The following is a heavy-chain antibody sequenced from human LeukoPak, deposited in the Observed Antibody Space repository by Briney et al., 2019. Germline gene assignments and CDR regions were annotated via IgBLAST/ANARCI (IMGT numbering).Heavy chain of an antibody. CDR3: ARLKDSSGYYYRYYYYGVDV. J-gene: IGHJ6*02. CDR1: GYSFTSYW. D-gene: IGHD3-22*01. CDR2: IYPGDSDT. Sequence: GESLKISCKGSGYSFTSYWIGWVRQMPGKGLEWMGIIYPGDSDTRYSPSFQGQVTISADKSISTAYLQWSSLKASDTAMYYCARLKDSSGYYYRYYYYGVDVWGQGTTVTVSS. V-gene: IGHV5-51*01.